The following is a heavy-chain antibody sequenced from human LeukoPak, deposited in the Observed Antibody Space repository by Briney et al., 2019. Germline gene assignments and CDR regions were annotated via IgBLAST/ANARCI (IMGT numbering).Heavy chain of an antibody. V-gene: IGHV1-2*02. CDR2: INPNSGGT. CDR3: ARDLRYYGSGSYPY. CDR1: GYTFTGYH. D-gene: IGHD3-10*01. Sequence: ASVKVSCKASGYTFTGYHIHWVRQAPGQGPEWMAWINPNSGGTNYAQKLQGRVTMTTDTSTSTAYMELRSLRSDDTAVYYCARDLRYYGSGSYPYWGQGTLVTVSS. J-gene: IGHJ4*02.